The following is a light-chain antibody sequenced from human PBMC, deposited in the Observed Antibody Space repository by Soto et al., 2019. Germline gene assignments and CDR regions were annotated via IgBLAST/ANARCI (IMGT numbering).Light chain of an antibody. J-gene: IGKJ1*01. CDR2: KAS. CDR1: QSVDTC. CDR3: QQFYRYPWT. Sequence: DIQMTQSPSALSASVGDPVTITCRASQSVDTCLAWYQQKPGKAPHLLIYKASRLETGVPSRFSGSGSVTDYTLTITGLQPDDFATYYCQQFYRYPWTFGQGTKVEI. V-gene: IGKV1-5*03.